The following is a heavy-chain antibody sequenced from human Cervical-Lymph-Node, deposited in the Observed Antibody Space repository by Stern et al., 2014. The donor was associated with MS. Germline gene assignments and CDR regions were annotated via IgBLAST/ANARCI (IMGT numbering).Heavy chain of an antibody. J-gene: IGHJ4*02. V-gene: IGHV3-48*01. CDR1: GFAFSRYT. CDR3: ARDLGTIALAGTNS. D-gene: IGHD6-19*01. Sequence: EVQLLESGGGLVQPGGSLRLSCAASGFAFSRYTMNWVRQAPGKGLEWISYIGTSSDTKYYADSVKGRFTISRDNAKNSLYLQMNSLRAEDTAVYYCARDLGTIALAGTNSWGQGTLVTVSS. CDR2: IGTSSDTK.